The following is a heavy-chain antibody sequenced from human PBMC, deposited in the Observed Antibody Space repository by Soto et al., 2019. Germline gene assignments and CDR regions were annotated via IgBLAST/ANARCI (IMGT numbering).Heavy chain of an antibody. CDR1: GYTFTGYY. Sequence: ASVKVSCKASGYTFTGYYMHWVRQAPGQGLEWMGWINPNSGGTNYAQKFQGWVTMTRDTSISTAYMELSRLRSDDTAVYYCARSDIVVVPAATYYFDYWGQGTLVTVSS. CDR3: ARSDIVVVPAATYYFDY. J-gene: IGHJ4*02. D-gene: IGHD2-2*01. CDR2: INPNSGGT. V-gene: IGHV1-2*04.